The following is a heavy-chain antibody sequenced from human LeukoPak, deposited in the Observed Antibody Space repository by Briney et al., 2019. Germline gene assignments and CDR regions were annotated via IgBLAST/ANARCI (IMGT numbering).Heavy chain of an antibody. Sequence: PGGSLRLSSAASGFTFTNHWMHWVRQAPGKGLVWVSRIRPDGRETNHADSVKGRFTISRDNAKKSLYLQMNSLRAEDTAVYYCARDGGVRGRLAYFDYWGQGNLVTVSS. D-gene: IGHD2-8*02. V-gene: IGHV3-74*01. CDR3: ARDGGVRGRLAYFDY. CDR1: GFTFTNHW. CDR2: IRPDGRET. J-gene: IGHJ4*02.